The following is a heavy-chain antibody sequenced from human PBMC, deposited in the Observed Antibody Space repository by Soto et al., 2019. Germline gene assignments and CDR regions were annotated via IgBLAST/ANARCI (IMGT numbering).Heavy chain of an antibody. Sequence: QSQTLSLTCTVSGGSISSYYWSWIRQPPGKGLEWIGYIYYSGSTNYNPSLKSRVTISVDTSKNQFSLKLSSVTAADTAVYYCARHLDLTDYWGQGTLVTVSS. D-gene: IGHD3-9*01. CDR3: ARHLDLTDY. CDR1: GGSISSYY. CDR2: IYYSGST. V-gene: IGHV4-59*08. J-gene: IGHJ4*02.